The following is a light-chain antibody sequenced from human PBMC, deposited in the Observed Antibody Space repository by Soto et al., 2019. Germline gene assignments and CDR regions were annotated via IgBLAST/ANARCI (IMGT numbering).Light chain of an antibody. V-gene: IGLV1-40*01. J-gene: IGLJ1*01. CDR1: SSNIGASYD. Sequence: QSALGQPRSVCWAPGHRVTISCAGSSSNIGASYDVHWYQQLPGTAPKVVIYGSGNRPSGVPDRFSGSKSGTSASLAIAGLQAEDEPDYHCQSYDSSLSAYVFGTGTNVTVL. CDR2: GSG. CDR3: QSYDSSLSAYV.